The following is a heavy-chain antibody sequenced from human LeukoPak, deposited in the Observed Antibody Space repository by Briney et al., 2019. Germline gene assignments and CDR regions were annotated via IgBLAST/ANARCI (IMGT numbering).Heavy chain of an antibody. CDR3: ARVAGWHWFDP. D-gene: IGHD6-19*01. Sequence: GGSLRLSCAASGFTFSSYDMTWVRQAPGRGLEWVSSIRPSGDNIYYGDSVKGRFTVSRDNSKNTVYLEMNNMRVDDTAVYYCARVAGWHWFDPWGQGTLVTVSS. J-gene: IGHJ5*02. CDR1: GFTFSSYD. V-gene: IGHV3-23*01. CDR2: IRPSGDNI.